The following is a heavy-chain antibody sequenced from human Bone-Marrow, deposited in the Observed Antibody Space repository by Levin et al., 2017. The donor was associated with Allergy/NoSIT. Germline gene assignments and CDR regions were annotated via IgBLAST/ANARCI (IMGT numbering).Heavy chain of an antibody. Sequence: SQTLSLTCTVSGGSISSGDYYWSWIRQPPGKGLEWIGYIYYSGSTYYNPSLKSRVTISVDTSKNQFSLKLSSVTAADTAVYYCARARYCISTSCYDDAFDSWGQGTMVTVSS. D-gene: IGHD2-2*01. CDR3: ARARYCISTSCYDDAFDS. CDR2: IYYSGST. V-gene: IGHV4-30-4*01. CDR1: GGSISSGDYY. J-gene: IGHJ3*02.